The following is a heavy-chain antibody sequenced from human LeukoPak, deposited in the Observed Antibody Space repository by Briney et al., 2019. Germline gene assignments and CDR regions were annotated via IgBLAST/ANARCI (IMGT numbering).Heavy chain of an antibody. CDR1: GFTFSSYG. Sequence: GGSLRPSCAASGFTFSSYGMHWVRQAPGKGLEWVAVMSFDGSNTHYADSVKGRFTVSRDNSKNTLYLQMTSLRADDTAVYYCARDAGTWGYGYNFDCWGQGTLVTVSS. CDR3: ARDAGTWGYGYNFDC. V-gene: IGHV3-30*03. D-gene: IGHD1-1*01. J-gene: IGHJ4*02. CDR2: MSFDGSNT.